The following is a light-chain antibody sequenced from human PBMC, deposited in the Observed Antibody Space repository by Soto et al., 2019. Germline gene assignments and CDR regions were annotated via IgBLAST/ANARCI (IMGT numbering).Light chain of an antibody. V-gene: IGKV1-6*01. CDR2: AAS. Sequence: AIQLTQSPSSLSASAGDRVTIACRASQDIRYDLGWYQQKPGKAPKLLIYAASSLQSEVPSRFSGSGSGTDFTLTISSLQPEDFATYYCLQDYTYPWTFGQGTKVEIK. J-gene: IGKJ1*01. CDR3: LQDYTYPWT. CDR1: QDIRYD.